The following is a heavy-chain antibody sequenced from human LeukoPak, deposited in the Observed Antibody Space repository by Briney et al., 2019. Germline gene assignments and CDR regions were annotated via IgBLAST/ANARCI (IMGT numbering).Heavy chain of an antibody. V-gene: IGHV3-23*01. CDR1: GFTFSSYA. J-gene: IGHJ4*02. CDR2: ISGSGGST. D-gene: IGHD4-17*01. CDR3: AKARVFYGDYFDY. Sequence: GGSLRLSCAASGFTFSSYAMSWVRQAPGKGLEGVSAISGSGGSTYYADSVKGRFTISRDNSKNTLYLQMNSLRAEDTAVYYCAKARVFYGDYFDYWGQGTLVTVSS.